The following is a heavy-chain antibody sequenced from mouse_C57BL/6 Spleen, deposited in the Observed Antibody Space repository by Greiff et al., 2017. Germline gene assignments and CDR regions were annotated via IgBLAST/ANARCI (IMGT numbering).Heavy chain of an antibody. D-gene: IGHD1-1*01. CDR2: IYPGDGDT. CDR3: ARRDYGSSYFDY. J-gene: IGHJ2*01. Sequence: VQGVESGPELVKPGASVKISCKASGYAFSSSWMNWVKQRPGKGLEWIGRIYPGDGDTNYNGKFKGKATLTADKSSSTAYMQLSSLTSEDSAVYFCARRDYGSSYFDYWGQGTTLTVSS. V-gene: IGHV1-82*01. CDR1: GYAFSSSW.